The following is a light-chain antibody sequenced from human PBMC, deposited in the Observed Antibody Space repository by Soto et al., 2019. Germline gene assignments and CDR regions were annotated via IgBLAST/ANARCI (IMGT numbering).Light chain of an antibody. CDR1: QSVSSSY. Sequence: EIVWTQSPGPLSLSPGSRSTPPGSSSQSVSSSYSAWYQQKPGQAPRLLMSGASNRASGVPVRFSGSGSGTDFTRTISRLEPEDFALYYCQQYSGSPITFGLGTRLDIK. V-gene: IGKV3-20*01. CDR3: QQYSGSPIT. CDR2: GAS. J-gene: IGKJ5*01.